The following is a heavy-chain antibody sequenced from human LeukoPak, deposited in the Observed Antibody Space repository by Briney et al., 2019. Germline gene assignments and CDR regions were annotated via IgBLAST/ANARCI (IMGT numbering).Heavy chain of an antibody. CDR2: ISYDGTTQ. D-gene: IGHD1-14*01. V-gene: IGHV3-30-3*01. CDR1: GFTFSHYA. Sequence: GGSLRLSCAASGFTFSHYAMHWVRQAPGKGLEWVAFISYDGTTQYYAGSVKGRFTISRDDSKNTLYLQMHSLRTEDTAVYFCARSPFRSYHFDSWGQGTLVTVSS. J-gene: IGHJ5*01. CDR3: ARSPFRSYHFDS.